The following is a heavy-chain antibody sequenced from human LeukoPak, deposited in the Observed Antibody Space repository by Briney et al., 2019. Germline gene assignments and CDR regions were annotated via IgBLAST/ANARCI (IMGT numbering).Heavy chain of an antibody. CDR3: AKMNYYDSSGLTGGWFDP. CDR1: GFTFSSYG. V-gene: IGHV3-30*18. Sequence: GGSLRLSCAASGFTFSSYGMHWVRQAPGKGLEWVAVISYDGSNKYYADSVKGRFTISRDNSKNTLYLQMNSLRAEDTAVYYCAKMNYYDSSGLTGGWFDPWGQGTLVTVSS. D-gene: IGHD3-22*01. CDR2: ISYDGSNK. J-gene: IGHJ5*02.